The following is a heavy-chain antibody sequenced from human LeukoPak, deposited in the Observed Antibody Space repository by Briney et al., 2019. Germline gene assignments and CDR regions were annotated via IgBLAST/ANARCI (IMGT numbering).Heavy chain of an antibody. V-gene: IGHV1-69*13. CDR1: GGTFSSYA. J-gene: IGHJ4*02. CDR3: ARDAPYCGGDCYSGLRMIY. D-gene: IGHD2-21*02. Sequence: SVKVSCKASGGTFSSYAISWMRQAPGQGLEWMGGIIPIFGTANYAQKFQGRVTITADESTSTAYMELSSLRSEDTAVYYCARDAPYCGGDCYSGLRMIYWGQGTLVTVSS. CDR2: IIPIFGTA.